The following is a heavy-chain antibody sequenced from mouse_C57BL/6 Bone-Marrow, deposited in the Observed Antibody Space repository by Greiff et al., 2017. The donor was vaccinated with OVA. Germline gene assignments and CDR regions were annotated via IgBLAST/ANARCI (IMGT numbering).Heavy chain of an antibody. CDR2: IHPNSGST. CDR3: VDDYDGPYAMDY. CDR1: GYTFTSYW. J-gene: IGHJ4*01. D-gene: IGHD2-4*01. V-gene: IGHV1-64*01. Sequence: QVQLQQPGAELVKPGASVKLSCKASGYTFTSYWMHWVKQRPGQGLEWIGMIHPNSGSTNYNEKFKSKATLTVDKSSSTAYMQLSSLTSEDSAVYYCVDDYDGPYAMDYWGQGTSVTVSS.